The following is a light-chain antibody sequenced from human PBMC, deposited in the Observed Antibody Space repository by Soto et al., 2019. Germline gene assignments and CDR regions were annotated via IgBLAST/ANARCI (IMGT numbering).Light chain of an antibody. CDR3: QQFGSSPGFT. CDR2: GAS. V-gene: IGKV3-20*01. CDR1: QSINNRY. J-gene: IGKJ3*01. Sequence: EIVLTQSPGTLSLSPGERATLSCRASQSINNRYLAWYQQKPGQAPRRLIYGASSRATGIPDRFIGSGSGTDFTLTISRLEPEDWAVYYCQQFGSSPGFTFGAGTKVDIK.